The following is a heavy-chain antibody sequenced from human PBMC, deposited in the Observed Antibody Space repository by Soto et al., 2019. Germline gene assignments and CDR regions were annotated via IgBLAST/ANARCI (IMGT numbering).Heavy chain of an antibody. Sequence: QVQLVQSGAEVKKPGASVKVSCKASGYTFTSYGISWVRQAPGQGLEWMGWISDYNGNTNYAQKLQGRVTMTTDTSTSTAYMELRSLRSDDTAVYYCARGYCSGGSCYPGFNYYYGMDVWGQGTTVTVSS. CDR1: GYTFTSYG. V-gene: IGHV1-18*01. CDR3: ARGYCSGGSCYPGFNYYYGMDV. J-gene: IGHJ6*02. D-gene: IGHD2-15*01. CDR2: ISDYNGNT.